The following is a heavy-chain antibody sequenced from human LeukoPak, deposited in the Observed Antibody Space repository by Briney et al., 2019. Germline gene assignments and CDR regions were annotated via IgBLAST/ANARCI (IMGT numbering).Heavy chain of an antibody. V-gene: IGHV3-30*04. Sequence: GGSLRLSCVASGFTFTGHSMHWVRQAPGKGLEWVAVVGNDEKTKFYADSLKGRFTVSRDNSKNTVYLQMNSLRDEDTAVYYCAREKQSGGTPFDYWGQGSLVTVSS. D-gene: IGHD1-26*01. J-gene: IGHJ4*02. CDR1: GFTFTGHS. CDR2: VGNDEKTK. CDR3: AREKQSGGTPFDY.